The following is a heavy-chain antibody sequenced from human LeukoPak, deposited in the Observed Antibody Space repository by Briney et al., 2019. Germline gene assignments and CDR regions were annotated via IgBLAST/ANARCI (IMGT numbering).Heavy chain of an antibody. CDR2: IYYSGST. J-gene: IGHJ3*02. V-gene: IGHV4-31*03. CDR1: GGSISSGGYY. Sequence: PSQTLSLTCTVSGGSISSGGYYWSWIRQHPGKGLEWIGYIYYSGSTYYNPSLKSRVTISVDTSKNQFFLKLSSVTAADTAVYYCARARYCSSTSCYDGNAFDIWGQGTMVPVSS. CDR3: ARARYCSSTSCYDGNAFDI. D-gene: IGHD2-2*01.